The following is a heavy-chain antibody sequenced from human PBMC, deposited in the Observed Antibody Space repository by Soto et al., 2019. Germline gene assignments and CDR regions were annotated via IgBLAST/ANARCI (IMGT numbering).Heavy chain of an antibody. CDR2: ISYDGSNK. CDR1: GFTFSSYG. CDR3: AKDGSMGLCDYGYYYYFMDV. D-gene: IGHD4-17*01. Sequence: TGGSLRLSCAASGFTFSSYGMHWVRQAPGKGLEWVAVISYDGSNKYYADSVKGRFTISRDNSKNTLYLQMNSLRAEDTAVYYCAKDGSMGLCDYGYYYYFMDVCGKGTTVTVS. V-gene: IGHV3-30*18. J-gene: IGHJ6*03.